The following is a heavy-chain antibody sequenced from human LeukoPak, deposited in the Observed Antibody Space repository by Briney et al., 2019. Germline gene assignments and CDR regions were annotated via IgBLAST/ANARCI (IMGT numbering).Heavy chain of an antibody. CDR1: GGSFSSGSYY. CDR3: ARVHSSGYLYLYDAFDI. Sequence: SETLSLTCTVSGGSFSSGSYYWSWIRQPPGKGLEWIGYIYYSGSTNYNPSLKSRVTISVDTSKNQFSLKLSSVTAADTAVYYCARVHSSGYLYLYDAFDIWGQGTMVTVSS. D-gene: IGHD3-22*01. V-gene: IGHV4-61*01. J-gene: IGHJ3*02. CDR2: IYYSGST.